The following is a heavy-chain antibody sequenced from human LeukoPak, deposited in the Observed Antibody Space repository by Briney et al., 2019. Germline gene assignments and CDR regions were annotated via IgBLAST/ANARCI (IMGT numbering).Heavy chain of an antibody. CDR3: ARHGGGYYYGSGSYYIDY. CDR2: IYYSGST. Sequence: SETLSLTCTVSGGSISSYYWSWIRQPPGKGLEWIGYIYYSGSTNYNPSLKSRVTISVDTSKNQFSLKLSSVTAADTAVYYCARHGGGYYYGSGSYYIDYWGQGTLVTVSS. D-gene: IGHD3-10*01. CDR1: GGSISSYY. V-gene: IGHV4-59*08. J-gene: IGHJ4*02.